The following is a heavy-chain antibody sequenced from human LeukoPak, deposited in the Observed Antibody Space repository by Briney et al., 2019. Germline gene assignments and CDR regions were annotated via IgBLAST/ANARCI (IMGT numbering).Heavy chain of an antibody. D-gene: IGHD4-17*01. J-gene: IGHJ5*02. CDR2: IYWNDDK. V-gene: IGHV2-5*01. CDR3: AHRTTVTTKVDWFDP. Sequence: VNXXQTLTLTCTFSGFSLSTSGVGVGWIRQPXGKXLEWLALIYWNDDKRYSPSLKSRLTITKDTSKNQVVLTMTNMDPVDTATYYCAHRTTVTTKVDWFDPWGQGTLVTVSS. CDR1: GFSLSTSGVG.